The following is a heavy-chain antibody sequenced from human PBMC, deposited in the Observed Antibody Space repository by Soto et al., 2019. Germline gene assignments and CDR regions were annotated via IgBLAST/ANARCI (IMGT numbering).Heavy chain of an antibody. J-gene: IGHJ4*02. V-gene: IGHV3-7*03. D-gene: IGHD6-19*01. Sequence: EVQLVESGGGLVQPGGSLRLSCAGSGFSIRTDWMNWVRQAPGKGLEWVAIIRKDGSEKYYVDSVKGRFTISRDNAKNSLYLQMNSPRDDDTAVYYCAGGSGWLSDYWGRGTLVTVSS. CDR1: GFSIRTDW. CDR3: AGGSGWLSDY. CDR2: IRKDGSEK.